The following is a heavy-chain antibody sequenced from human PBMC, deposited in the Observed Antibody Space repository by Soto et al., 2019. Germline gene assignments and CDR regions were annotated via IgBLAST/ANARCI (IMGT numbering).Heavy chain of an antibody. Sequence: GGSLRLSCAASGFTFSSYEMTWVRQAPGKGLEWISYISSSGSTTHYADSVKGRFTISRDNAKNSLFLQMDSLRAEDTAVYYCARDRGVIDYWGQGTLVTVSS. CDR1: GFTFSSYE. CDR3: ARDRGVIDY. J-gene: IGHJ4*02. V-gene: IGHV3-48*03. D-gene: IGHD3-10*01. CDR2: ISSSGSTT.